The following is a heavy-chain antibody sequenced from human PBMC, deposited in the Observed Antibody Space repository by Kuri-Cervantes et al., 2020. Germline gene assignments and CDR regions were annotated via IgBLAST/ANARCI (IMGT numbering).Heavy chain of an antibody. Sequence: ASVKVSCKASGYTFTSYAMHWVRQAPGQGLEWMGWISAYNGDTNYAQKLQGRVTMTTGTSTSTAYMELRSLRSDDTAVYYCARVVDTAIGGWFDPWGQGTLVTVSS. CDR3: ARVVDTAIGGWFDP. CDR2: ISAYNGDT. CDR1: GYTFTSYA. D-gene: IGHD5-18*01. V-gene: IGHV1-18*01. J-gene: IGHJ5*02.